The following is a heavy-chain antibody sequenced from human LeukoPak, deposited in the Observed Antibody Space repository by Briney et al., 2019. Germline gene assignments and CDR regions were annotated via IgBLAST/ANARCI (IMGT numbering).Heavy chain of an antibody. V-gene: IGHV3-23*01. Sequence: QSGGSLRLSCAASGFTFSSYAMSWVRQAPGKGLEWVSAISGSGGSTYYADSVKGRFTISRDNSKDTLYLQMNSLRAEDTAVYYCAKGHRCYDFWSGYCPFDYWGQGTLVTVSS. D-gene: IGHD3-3*01. CDR3: AKGHRCYDFWSGYCPFDY. J-gene: IGHJ4*02. CDR2: ISGSGGST. CDR1: GFTFSSYA.